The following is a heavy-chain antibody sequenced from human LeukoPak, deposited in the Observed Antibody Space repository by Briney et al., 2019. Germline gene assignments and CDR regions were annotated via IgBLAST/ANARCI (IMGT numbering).Heavy chain of an antibody. CDR2: IYTSGST. D-gene: IGHD5-24*01. CDR3: ARDVDGYTFGY. V-gene: IGHV4-39*07. CDR1: GGSISSNSYY. Sequence: PSETLSLTCTVSGGSISSNSYYWGWIRQPPGKGLEWIGRIYTSGSTNYNPSLKSRVTISVDTSKNQFSLKLSSVTAADTAVYYCARDVDGYTFGYWGQGTLVTVSS. J-gene: IGHJ4*02.